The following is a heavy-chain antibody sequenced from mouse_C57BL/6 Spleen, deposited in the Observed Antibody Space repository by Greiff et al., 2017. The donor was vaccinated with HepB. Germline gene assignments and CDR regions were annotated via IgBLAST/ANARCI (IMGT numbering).Heavy chain of an antibody. CDR2: INYDGSST. CDR1: GFTFSDYY. V-gene: IGHV5-16*01. J-gene: IGHJ1*03. D-gene: IGHD1-1*01. CDR3: ARDRGSSYEYFDV. Sequence: EVKLVESEGGLVQPGRSMKLSCTASGFTFSDYYMAWVRQVPEKGLEWVANINYDGSSTYYLDSLKSRFIISRDNAKNILYLQMSSLKSEDTATYYCARDRGSSYEYFDVWGTGTTVTVSS.